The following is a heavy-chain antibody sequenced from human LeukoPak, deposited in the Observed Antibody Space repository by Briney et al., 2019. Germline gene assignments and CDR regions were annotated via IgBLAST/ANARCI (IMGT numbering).Heavy chain of an antibody. J-gene: IGHJ3*02. D-gene: IGHD6-19*01. Sequence: GASVKVSCKASGYTFTRYYMHLVRHPPGQGLELMGRINPSGGSTSYAQKFQGRVTMTRDTSTITVYMELSSLRSEATAVYYCARDRAIAGTKEDAFDIWGQGTMVTVSS. CDR3: ARDRAIAGTKEDAFDI. CDR1: GYTFTRYY. CDR2: INPSGGST. V-gene: IGHV1-46*01.